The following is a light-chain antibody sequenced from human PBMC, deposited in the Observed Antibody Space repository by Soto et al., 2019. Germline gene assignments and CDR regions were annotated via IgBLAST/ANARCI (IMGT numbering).Light chain of an antibody. V-gene: IGKV1-9*01. CDR3: QRLLSNPIT. Sequence: DIQLTQSPSFLSASVGDRVTMTCRASQGISSYLAWYQQKPGKAHKRLIYAAYTLQGGGPLSFGGSGAGTSFTLTKSSLQPEEGATDYCQRLLSNPITFGQGTRRESK. CDR1: QGISSY. J-gene: IGKJ5*01. CDR2: AAY.